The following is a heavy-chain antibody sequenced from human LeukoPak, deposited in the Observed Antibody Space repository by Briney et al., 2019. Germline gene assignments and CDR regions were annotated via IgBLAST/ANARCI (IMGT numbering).Heavy chain of an antibody. V-gene: IGHV3-7*01. J-gene: IGHJ3*02. CDR3: ARGIDI. Sequence: PGGSLRLSCAASGFTFSSYWMNWVRQAPGKGLERVANINQDGTEKYYVDSVKGRFTISRDNAKNSLYLQMNSLRAEDTAIYYCARGIDIWGQGTMVTVSS. CDR2: INQDGTEK. CDR1: GFTFSSYW.